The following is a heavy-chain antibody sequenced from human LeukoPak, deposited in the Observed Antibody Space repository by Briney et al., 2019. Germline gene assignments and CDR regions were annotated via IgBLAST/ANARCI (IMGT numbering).Heavy chain of an antibody. J-gene: IGHJ6*02. CDR3: ATLPTVTTLPPYYYYGMDV. D-gene: IGHD4-17*01. V-gene: IGHV4-34*01. CDR1: GGSLSGYQ. Sequence: SETLSLTCAVYGGSLSGYQWSWIRQPPGKGLEWIGEINHSGSTNYNPSLKSRVTISVDTSKNQFSLKLSSVTAADTAVYYCATLPTVTTLPPYYYYGMDVWGQGTTVTVSS. CDR2: INHSGST.